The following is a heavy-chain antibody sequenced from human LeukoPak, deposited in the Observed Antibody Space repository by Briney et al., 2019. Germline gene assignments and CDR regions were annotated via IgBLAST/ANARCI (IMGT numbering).Heavy chain of an antibody. J-gene: IGHJ3*02. D-gene: IGHD2-15*01. V-gene: IGHV3-23*01. CDR1: GFTFSSDA. CDR3: PKEIGYCSGGSCYSGDAFDI. Sequence: GGSLRLSCAASGFTFSSDAMSWVRQAPGKGLEWVSAISGSGGSTYYADSVKGRFTISRDNSKNTLYLQMNSLRAEDTAVYYCPKEIGYCSGGSCYSGDAFDIWGQGTMVTVSS. CDR2: ISGSGGST.